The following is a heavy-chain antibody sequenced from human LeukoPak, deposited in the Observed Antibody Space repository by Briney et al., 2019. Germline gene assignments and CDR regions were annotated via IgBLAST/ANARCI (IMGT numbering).Heavy chain of an antibody. CDR1: GFTFSSYA. CDR3: TTVGCSGGGCFFFDY. Sequence: PGGSLRLSCAASGFTFSSYAMHWVRQAPGKGLEWVGRIKSKTDGGTTDYAAPVKGRFTISRDDSKNTLYLQMNSLKAEDTAVYYCTTVGCSGGGCFFFDYWGQGTLVTVSS. V-gene: IGHV3-15*01. D-gene: IGHD2-15*01. J-gene: IGHJ4*02. CDR2: IKSKTDGGTT.